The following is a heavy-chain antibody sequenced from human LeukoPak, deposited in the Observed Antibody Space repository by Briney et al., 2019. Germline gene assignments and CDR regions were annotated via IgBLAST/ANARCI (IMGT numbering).Heavy chain of an antibody. V-gene: IGHV4-34*01. D-gene: IGHD6-13*01. CDR1: GGSFSGFY. Sequence: SETLSLTCDVYGGSFSGFYWNWIRQPPGKGLEWIGEIDHSGSTNYNPSLKSRVTISVDRANNQFSLKLSSVTAADTAVYYCARVLFAAGWFDYWGQGTLVTVSS. CDR3: ARVLFAAGWFDY. J-gene: IGHJ4*02. CDR2: IDHSGST.